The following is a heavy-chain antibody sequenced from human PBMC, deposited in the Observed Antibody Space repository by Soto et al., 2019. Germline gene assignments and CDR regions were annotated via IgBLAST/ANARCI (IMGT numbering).Heavy chain of an antibody. J-gene: IGHJ6*02. CDR3: ARDRCSSTSCYRLDGMDV. CDR2: IIPIFGTA. CDR1: GGTFSSYA. V-gene: IGHV1-69*13. Sequence: ASVKVSCKASGGTFSSYAISWVRQAPGQGLEWMGGIIPIFGTANYAQKFQGRVTITADESTSTAYMELSSLRSEDTAVYYCARDRCSSTSCYRLDGMDVWGQGTTVTV. D-gene: IGHD2-2*02.